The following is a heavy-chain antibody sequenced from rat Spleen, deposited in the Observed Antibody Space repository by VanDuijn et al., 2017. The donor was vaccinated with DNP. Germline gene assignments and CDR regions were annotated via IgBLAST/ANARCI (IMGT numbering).Heavy chain of an antibody. Sequence: EVQLQESGSGLVKPSQSLSLTCSVTGYSITTNFWGWIRKVPGNKMEYIGHISYSGSTNYNPSLKSRISITRDTSKNNFFLQLNSVTTEDTATYYCARWTRYFDSWGQGVLVTVSS. D-gene: IGHD1-7*01. CDR2: ISYSGST. CDR1: GYSITTNF. V-gene: IGHV3-1*01. CDR3: ARWTRYFDS. J-gene: IGHJ2*01.